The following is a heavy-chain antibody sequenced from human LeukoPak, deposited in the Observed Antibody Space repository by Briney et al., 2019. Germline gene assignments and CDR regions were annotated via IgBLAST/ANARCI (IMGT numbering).Heavy chain of an antibody. CDR1: GYTFTDYY. V-gene: IGHV1-2*02. CDR3: ARVLEMATPGGDY. J-gene: IGHJ4*02. Sequence: GASVKVSCKASGYTFTDYYMHWVRQAPGQGLEWMGGINPNSSGTNYAQKLQGRVTMTRDTSISTAYMELSRLRSDDTAVYYCARVLEMATPGGDYWGQGTLVTVSS. CDR2: INPNSSGT. D-gene: IGHD5-24*01.